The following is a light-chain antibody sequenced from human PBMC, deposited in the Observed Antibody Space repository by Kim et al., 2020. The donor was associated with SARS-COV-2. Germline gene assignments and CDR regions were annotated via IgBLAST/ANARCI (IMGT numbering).Light chain of an antibody. CDR1: RIGGKD. Sequence: APGKTARMTCGGNRIGGKDVHWYQQKPGQAPVLVIYYDSDRPSGIPERFSGSNSGNTATLTISRVEAGDEADYYCQVWDRSSDHPVFGGGTKLTVL. V-gene: IGLV3-21*04. J-gene: IGLJ3*02. CDR2: YDS. CDR3: QVWDRSSDHPV.